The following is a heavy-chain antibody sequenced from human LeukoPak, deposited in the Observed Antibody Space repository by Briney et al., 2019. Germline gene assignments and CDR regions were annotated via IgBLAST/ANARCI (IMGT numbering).Heavy chain of an antibody. CDR1: GFTVSSNY. Sequence: GGSLRLSCAASGFTVSSNYMSWVRQAPGKGLEWVSVIYSGGSTYYADSVKGRFTISRDNSKNTLYLQMNSLRAEDTAVYYCAKDYYGSGSYYKSDAFDIWGQGTMVTVSS. D-gene: IGHD3-10*01. J-gene: IGHJ3*02. CDR2: IYSGGST. V-gene: IGHV3-53*01. CDR3: AKDYYGSGSYYKSDAFDI.